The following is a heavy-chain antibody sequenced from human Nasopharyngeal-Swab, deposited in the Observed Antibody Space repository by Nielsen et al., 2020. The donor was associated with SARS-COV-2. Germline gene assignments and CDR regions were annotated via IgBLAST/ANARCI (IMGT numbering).Heavy chain of an antibody. CDR2: INHSGST. CDR3: ARARYYGSGSYSNWFDP. Sequence: SQTLSLTGAVHGGSFSGYYWSWIRQPPGKGLEWIGEINHSGSTNYNPSLKSRVTISVDTSKNQFSLKLSSVTAADTAVYYCARARYYGSGSYSNWFDPWGQGTLVTVSS. J-gene: IGHJ5*02. CDR1: GGSFSGYY. D-gene: IGHD3-10*01. V-gene: IGHV4-34*01.